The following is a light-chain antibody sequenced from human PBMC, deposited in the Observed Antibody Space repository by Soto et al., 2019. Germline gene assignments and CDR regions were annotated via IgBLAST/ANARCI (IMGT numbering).Light chain of an antibody. Sequence: EIVLTQSPATLSLSPGERATLSCRASQSISNYLAWYQQKPGQAPRLLIYDASNRATGIPARFSGSGSGTDFTLTITSLEPEDFAVYYCQQRSNWPLFTFGPGTKVDVK. CDR2: DAS. CDR3: QQRSNWPLFT. V-gene: IGKV3-11*01. J-gene: IGKJ3*01. CDR1: QSISNY.